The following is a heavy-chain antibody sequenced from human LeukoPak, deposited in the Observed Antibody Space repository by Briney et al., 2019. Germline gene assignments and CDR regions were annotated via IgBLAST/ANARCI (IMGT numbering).Heavy chain of an antibody. D-gene: IGHD5-12*01. Sequence: GGSLRLSCAASGFTFRTYSMHWVRQAPGKGLEWVSSISRSSSDMYYADPVKGRFTISRGTATNSLFLQMNSLRAEDTAIYYCARDPGSPYSHYMDVWGKGITVTVSS. V-gene: IGHV3-21*01. CDR2: ISRSSSDM. J-gene: IGHJ6*03. CDR3: ARDPGSPYSHYMDV. CDR1: GFTFRTYS.